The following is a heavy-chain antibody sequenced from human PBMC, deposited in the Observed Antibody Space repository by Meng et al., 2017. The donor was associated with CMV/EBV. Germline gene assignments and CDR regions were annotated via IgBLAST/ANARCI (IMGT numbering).Heavy chain of an antibody. V-gene: IGHV4-61*01. CDR2: IYYSGST. D-gene: IGHD1-26*01. CDR1: GGSVSSGSYY. CDR3: ARGWELQY. Sequence: SETLSLTCTVSGGSVSSGSYYWSWIRQPPGKGLEWIGYIYYSGSTNYNPSLKSRVTISVDTSKNQFSRKLSSVTAADTAVYYCARGWELQYWGQGTLVTVSS. J-gene: IGHJ4*02.